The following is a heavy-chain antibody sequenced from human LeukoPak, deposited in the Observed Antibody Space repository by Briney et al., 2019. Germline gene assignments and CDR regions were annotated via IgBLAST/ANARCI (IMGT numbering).Heavy chain of an antibody. CDR2: IFHTGIT. CDR3: ARDLFPINWFES. V-gene: IGHV4-59*02. D-gene: IGHD2-2*02. J-gene: IGHJ5*01. CDR1: GGSVTKYY. Sequence: SETLSLTCTVSGGSVTKYYWHWIRQAPGKGLEWIGFIFHTGITNYNPSLKSRVTISVDTSKNQFSLKLTSVTAADTAVYFCARDLFPINWFESWGQGALVTVSS.